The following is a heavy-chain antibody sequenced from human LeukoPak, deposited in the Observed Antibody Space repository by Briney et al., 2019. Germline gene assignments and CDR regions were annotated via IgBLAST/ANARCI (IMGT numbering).Heavy chain of an antibody. CDR2: ISGSGGST. J-gene: IGHJ4*02. Sequence: GGSLRLSCAASGFTFSSYAMSWVRQAPGKGLEWVSAISGSGGSTYYADSVKGRFTISRDNSKNTLYLQMNSLRAEDTAVYYCAKAYDFWSGYYPTHDYFDYWGQGTLVTVSS. V-gene: IGHV3-23*01. CDR1: GFTFSSYA. CDR3: AKAYDFWSGYYPTHDYFDY. D-gene: IGHD3-3*01.